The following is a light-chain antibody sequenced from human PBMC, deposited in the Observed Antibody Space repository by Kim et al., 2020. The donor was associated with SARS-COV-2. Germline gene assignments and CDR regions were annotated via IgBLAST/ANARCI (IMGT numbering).Light chain of an antibody. Sequence: GQAVTSYCAGTGRSVGGYNYVSWYQQHPGKTPKLMLYKISKRPSGDPDRFSGSKSGNTASLTVSGLQAEDEADYYCSSYAGSNNLVFGGGTQLTVL. CDR2: KIS. CDR1: GRSVGGYNY. V-gene: IGLV2-8*01. CDR3: SSYAGSNNLV. J-gene: IGLJ2*01.